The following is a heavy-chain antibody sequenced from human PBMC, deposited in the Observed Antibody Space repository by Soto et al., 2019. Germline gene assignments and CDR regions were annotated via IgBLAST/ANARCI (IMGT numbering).Heavy chain of an antibody. Sequence: TSETLSLTCTVSGGSIGGFYWSWIRQPPGKGLEWIGYIHYSGSTNYSPSLNSRVTISSDPSKNQVFLKLDSVTAADAAVYYCARHPYYYYTDVWGKGTTVTVSS. V-gene: IGHV4-59*08. J-gene: IGHJ6*03. CDR3: ARHPYYYYTDV. CDR1: GGSIGGFY. CDR2: IHYSGST.